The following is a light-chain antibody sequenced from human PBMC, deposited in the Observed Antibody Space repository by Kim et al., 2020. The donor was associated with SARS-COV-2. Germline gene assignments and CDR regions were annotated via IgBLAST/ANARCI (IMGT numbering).Light chain of an antibody. J-gene: IGLJ1*01. CDR2: DVS. Sequence: GQSITIPCTGTSTDVGVYNSVSWYQQHPGNAPKLRIYDVSNRPSGVSNRFSCSKSGNTASLTISGLQAEDEADYYCSSYTSSSSYVFGTGTKVTVL. CDR1: STDVGVYNS. CDR3: SSYTSSSSYV. V-gene: IGLV2-14*03.